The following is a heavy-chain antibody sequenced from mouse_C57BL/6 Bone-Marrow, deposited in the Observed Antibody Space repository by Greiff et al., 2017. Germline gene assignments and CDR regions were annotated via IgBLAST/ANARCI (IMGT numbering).Heavy chain of an antibody. D-gene: IGHD2-5*01. CDR2: IYPGNSDT. CDR1: GYTFTSYW. V-gene: IGHV1-5*01. Sequence: SGTVLARPGASVKMSCKTSGYTFTSYWMHWVKQRPGQGLEWIGAIYPGNSDTSYNQKFKGKAKLTAVTSASTAYMELSSLTNEDSAVYYCTSPAYYSNYPHFWGTFDVWGTGTTVTVSS. CDR3: TSPAYYSNYPHFWGTFDV. J-gene: IGHJ1*03.